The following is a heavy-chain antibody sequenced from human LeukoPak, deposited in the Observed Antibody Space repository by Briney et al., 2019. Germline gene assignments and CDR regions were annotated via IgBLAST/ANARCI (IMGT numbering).Heavy chain of an antibody. D-gene: IGHD3-22*01. Sequence: ASVKVSCKASGYTFTSYYMHWVRQAPGQGLDWVGMINPSGGSTASAQKFQGRVTMTEDTSTDTAYMELSSLRSEDTAVYYCATVPPTPTGTMIVVELYYWGQGTLVTVSS. J-gene: IGHJ4*02. CDR2: INPSGGST. CDR1: GYTFTSYY. V-gene: IGHV1-46*01. CDR3: ATVPPTPTGTMIVVELYY.